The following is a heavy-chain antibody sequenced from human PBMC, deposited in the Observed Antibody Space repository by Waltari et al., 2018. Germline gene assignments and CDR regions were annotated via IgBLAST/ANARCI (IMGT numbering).Heavy chain of an antibody. Sequence: QVQLQQWGAGLLKPSETSSLTCADYGGSFSGHYWSWIRQLPGKGLEWIGEINHSGSANYNPSLRGRVTISVDTSKNQFSLKLSSVTAADTVVYYCASGVRYCSGGSCYAVFLDYWGQGTLVTVSS. D-gene: IGHD2-15*01. CDR2: INHSGSA. CDR1: GGSFSGHY. J-gene: IGHJ4*02. V-gene: IGHV4-34*01. CDR3: ASGVRYCSGGSCYAVFLDY.